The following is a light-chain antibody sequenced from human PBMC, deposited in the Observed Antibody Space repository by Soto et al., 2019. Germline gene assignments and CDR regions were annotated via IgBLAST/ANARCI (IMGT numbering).Light chain of an antibody. Sequence: IHMTLSPSTLSGSVGYRVTITCRASQTISSWLAWYQQKPGKAPKLLIYKASTLKSGVPSRFSGSGSGTEFNLTISSLQPDDFATYYCQHYNSYSEAFGQGTKVDIK. CDR2: KAS. CDR3: QHYNSYSEA. V-gene: IGKV1-5*03. CDR1: QTISSW. J-gene: IGKJ1*01.